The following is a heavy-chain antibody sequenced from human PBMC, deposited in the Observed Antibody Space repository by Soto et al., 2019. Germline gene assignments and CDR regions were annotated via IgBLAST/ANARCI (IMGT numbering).Heavy chain of an antibody. CDR1: GATFMNSA. J-gene: IGHJ4*02. CDR2: IIPIFGST. Sequence: SVKVSYKASGATFMNSAITWVRQAPGQGPGWVGMIIPIFGSTNSAPKFRGRVTFTADTSTSTAFMELTKLKSNDTAVYYCATSSGLPGQYSALPDNWGQGTLVTVSS. V-gene: IGHV1-69*06. D-gene: IGHD5-12*01. CDR3: ATSSGLPGQYSALPDN.